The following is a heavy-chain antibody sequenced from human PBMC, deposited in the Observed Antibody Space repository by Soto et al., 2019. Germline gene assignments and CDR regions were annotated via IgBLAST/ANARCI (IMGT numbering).Heavy chain of an antibody. D-gene: IGHD3-10*01. Sequence: GGSPRLSCAASGFTFSSYSRNWVLQAPGKKLEWVSYISSSSSTIYYADSVKGRFTISRDNAKNSLYLQMNSLRAEDTAVYYCANGYYGSARGSAFDIWGQETMVTVSS. CDR3: ANGYYGSARGSAFDI. CDR2: ISSSSSTI. J-gene: IGHJ3*02. CDR1: GFTFSSYS. V-gene: IGHV3-48*01.